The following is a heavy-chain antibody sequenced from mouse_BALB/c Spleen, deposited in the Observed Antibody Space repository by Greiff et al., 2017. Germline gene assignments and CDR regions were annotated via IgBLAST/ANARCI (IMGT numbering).Heavy chain of an antibody. CDR1: GYSITSGYY. D-gene: IGHD2-3*01. V-gene: IGHV3-6*02. CDR3: AREQGYYFCAMDY. J-gene: IGHJ4*01. CDR2: ISYDGSN. Sequence: EVKLQESGPGLVKPSQSLSLTCSVTGYSITSGYYWNWIRQFPGNKLEWMGYISYDGSNNYNPSLKNRISITRDTSKNQFFLKLNSVTTEDTATYYCAREQGYYFCAMDYWGQGTSVTVSS.